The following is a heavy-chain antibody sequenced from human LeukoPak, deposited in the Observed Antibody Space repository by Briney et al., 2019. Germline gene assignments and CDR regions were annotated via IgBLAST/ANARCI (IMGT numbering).Heavy chain of an antibody. CDR2: FDPEDGET. J-gene: IGHJ3*02. Sequence: ASVKVSCKASGYTFTGYYMHWVRQAPGKGLEWMGGFDPEDGETIYAQKFQGRVTMTEDTSTDTAYMELSSLRSEDTAVYYCATGTLRDIVVVPAARSAFDIWGQGTMVTVSS. CDR1: GYTFTGYY. V-gene: IGHV1-24*01. D-gene: IGHD2-2*01. CDR3: ATGTLRDIVVVPAARSAFDI.